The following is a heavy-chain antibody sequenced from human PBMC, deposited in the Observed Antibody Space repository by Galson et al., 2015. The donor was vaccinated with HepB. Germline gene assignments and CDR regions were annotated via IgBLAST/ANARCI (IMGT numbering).Heavy chain of an antibody. J-gene: IGHJ4*02. V-gene: IGHV3-72*01. CDR1: GFTFSDRY. CDR2: SRNRPNTDTT. D-gene: IGHD6-19*01. Sequence: SLRLSCAASGFTFSDRYMEWVRLAPGKGLEWVGRSRNRPNTDTTDYAASVKGRFTFSRDDSKNSLYLQMNSLKTEDTAIYYCVSEFQAGKRDWGQGTLVTVSA. CDR3: VSEFQAGKRD.